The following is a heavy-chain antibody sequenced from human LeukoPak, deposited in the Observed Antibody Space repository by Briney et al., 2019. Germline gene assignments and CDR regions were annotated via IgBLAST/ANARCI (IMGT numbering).Heavy chain of an antibody. V-gene: IGHV3-21*01. Sequence: RGSLRLSCAASGFTFSDYSMNWVRQAPGKGLEWVSSISSSSSNIYYADSVKGRFTISRDNAKNSLYLEMNSLRAGDTAVYYCARACARTNCYTEDWGQGTLVTVSS. CDR1: GFTFSDYS. J-gene: IGHJ4*02. D-gene: IGHD2-2*01. CDR2: ISSSSSNI. CDR3: ARACARTNCYTED.